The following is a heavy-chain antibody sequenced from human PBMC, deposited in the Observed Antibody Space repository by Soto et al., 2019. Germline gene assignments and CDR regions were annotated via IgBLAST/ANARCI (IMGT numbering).Heavy chain of an antibody. CDR3: ARAGTTDAWGLAFDAFDI. Sequence: PSETLSLTCTVSGGSISSYYWSWIRQPPWKGLEWIGHIYYSGSINYNPSLKSRVTISVDTSKNQFSLKLSSVTAADTVVYYCARAGTTDAWGLAFDAFDIWGQGTMVT. CDR2: IYYSGSI. J-gene: IGHJ3*02. CDR1: GGSISSYY. D-gene: IGHD4-4*01. V-gene: IGHV4-59*01.